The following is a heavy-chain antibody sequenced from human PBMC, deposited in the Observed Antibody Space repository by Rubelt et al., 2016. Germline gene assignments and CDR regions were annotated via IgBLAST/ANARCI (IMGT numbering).Heavy chain of an antibody. CDR3: ARDSLRGSSRWFDP. CDR2: INIRGDSA. Sequence: GGGLVQPGGSLRLSCAASGFTFSSYAMGWVRQAPGKGLEWVSGINIRGDSAYDADSVKGRFTISRDNSKNTLYLQMNSLRAEDTAVYYCARDSLRGSSRWFDPWGQGTLVTVSS. CDR1: GFTFSSYA. J-gene: IGHJ5*02. V-gene: IGHV3-23*05. D-gene: IGHD2-21*01.